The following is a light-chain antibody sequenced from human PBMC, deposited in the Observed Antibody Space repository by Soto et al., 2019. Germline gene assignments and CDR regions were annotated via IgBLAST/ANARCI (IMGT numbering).Light chain of an antibody. V-gene: IGLV1-40*01. J-gene: IGLJ2*01. CDR1: SSNIGAGYD. Sequence: QSVLTQPPSVSGAPGQRVTISCTGSSSNIGAGYDVHWYQQLPGTAPKLLIYGNSNRPSGVPDRFSGSNSGTSASLAITGLQAEDEADYYCQSYDSSLSVVFGGGTNLTVL. CDR3: QSYDSSLSVV. CDR2: GNS.